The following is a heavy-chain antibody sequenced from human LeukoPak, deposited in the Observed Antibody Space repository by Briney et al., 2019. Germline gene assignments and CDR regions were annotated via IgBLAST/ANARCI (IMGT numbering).Heavy chain of an antibody. CDR1: VFTFSSYA. V-gene: IGHV3-64*01. Sequence: PGGSLRLSCAASVFTFSSYAMHWVRQAPGKGLEYVSATSSNGGSTYYANSVKGRFTISRDNSKNTLYLQVGSLRAEDMAVYYCARGFPSPDKRPCWGQGTLVTVSS. D-gene: IGHD3-10*01. CDR3: ARGFPSPDKRPC. CDR2: TSSNGGST. J-gene: IGHJ4*02.